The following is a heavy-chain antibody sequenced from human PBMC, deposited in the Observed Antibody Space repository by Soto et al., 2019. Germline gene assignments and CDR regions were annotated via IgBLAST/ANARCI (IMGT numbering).Heavy chain of an antibody. CDR3: ARQDGLITMIVGYDY. J-gene: IGHJ4*02. V-gene: IGHV4-39*01. Sequence: PSATRSLTWPVSGGSISSSSYYWVWIRQPPGKGLDWIGSIYYSGITYYNPSLKSRVTISVDTSKNQFSLKLSSVTAADTAVYYCARQDGLITMIVGYDYWGQGTLVTVSS. CDR1: GGSISSSSYY. CDR2: IYYSGIT. D-gene: IGHD3-22*01.